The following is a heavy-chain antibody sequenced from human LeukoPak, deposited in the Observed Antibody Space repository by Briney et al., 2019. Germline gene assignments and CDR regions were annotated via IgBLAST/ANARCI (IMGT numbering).Heavy chain of an antibody. CDR2: ISGSGGST. J-gene: IGHJ3*02. CDR3: AKTIAVAGDAFDI. D-gene: IGHD6-19*01. V-gene: IGHV3-23*01. Sequence: PGGSLRLSCAASGFTFSSYAMSWVRQAPGKGLEWVSAISGSGGSTYYADSAKGRFTISRDNSKNTLYLQMNSLRAEDTAVYYCAKTIAVAGDAFDIWGQGTMVTVSS. CDR1: GFTFSSYA.